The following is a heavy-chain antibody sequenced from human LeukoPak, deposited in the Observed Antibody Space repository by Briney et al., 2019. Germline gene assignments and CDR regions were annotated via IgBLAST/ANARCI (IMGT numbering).Heavy chain of an antibody. Sequence: GGSLRLSCAVSGFTFSSYSMHWVRQAPGKRLEWVSSISTTGSFIYYADSVKGRFTISRDNAKNSLYLQMNSLRAEDTAVYYCAREGLPSGATKIFDYWGQGTLVTVSS. CDR2: ISTTGSFI. J-gene: IGHJ4*02. D-gene: IGHD2-15*01. CDR3: AREGLPSGATKIFDY. CDR1: GFTFSSYS. V-gene: IGHV3-21*01.